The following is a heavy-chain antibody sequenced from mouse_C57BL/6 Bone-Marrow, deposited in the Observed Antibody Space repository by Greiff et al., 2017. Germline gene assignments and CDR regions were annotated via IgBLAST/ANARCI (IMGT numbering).Heavy chain of an antibody. CDR1: GYTFTSYW. Sequence: QVHVKQPGAELVKPGASVKLSCKASGYTFTSYWMQWVKQRPGQGLEWIGEIDPSASYTNYNQKFKGKATLTVDTSSSTAYMQLSSLTSEDSAVYYCAFIWSFAYWGQGTLVTVSA. V-gene: IGHV1-50*01. CDR3: AFIWSFAY. J-gene: IGHJ3*01. CDR2: IDPSASYT. D-gene: IGHD1-1*02.